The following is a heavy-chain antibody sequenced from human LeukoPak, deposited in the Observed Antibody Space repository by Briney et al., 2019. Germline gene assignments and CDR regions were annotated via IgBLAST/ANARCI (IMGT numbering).Heavy chain of an antibody. CDR2: IYYSGST. J-gene: IGHJ4*02. CDR1: GGSISSYY. V-gene: IGHV4-59*01. D-gene: IGHD2-2*01. CDR3: ARGPDVVDY. Sequence: PSETLSLTCTVSGGSISSYYWSWIRQLPGKGLEWIGYIYYSGSTNYNPSLKSRATISVDTSKNQFSLKLSSVTAADTAVYYCARGPDVVDYWGQGTLVTVSS.